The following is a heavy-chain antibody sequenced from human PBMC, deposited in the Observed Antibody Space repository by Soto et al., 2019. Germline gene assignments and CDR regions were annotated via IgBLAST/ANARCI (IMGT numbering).Heavy chain of an antibody. Sequence: SQTLSLTCAISGDGVSSTSATWNWIRQSPSRGLEWLGRAYYRSKWYIDCAVSVKGRININPDTSKNQLSLQLSSVTPEDTAVYYCARDNRGSGGNYYYGVDVWGQGTTVTVSS. J-gene: IGHJ6*02. V-gene: IGHV6-1*01. D-gene: IGHD3-10*01. CDR3: ARDNRGSGGNYYYGVDV. CDR1: GDGVSSTSAT. CDR2: AYYRSKWYI.